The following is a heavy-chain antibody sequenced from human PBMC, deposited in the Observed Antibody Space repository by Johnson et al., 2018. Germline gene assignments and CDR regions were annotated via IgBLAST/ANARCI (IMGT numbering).Heavy chain of an antibody. CDR3: ARDGCSGGTCYFKNYMDV. D-gene: IGHD2-15*01. CDR1: GFTFSIYW. Sequence: VQLQESGGGTVQPGWSLRLSCAASGFTFSIYWMHWVRQVPGKGPVWLSRINHDGSSTYADSVRGRFTISRDNTKNTVYLQMNNLRSDDTAVYYCARDGCSGGTCYFKNYMDVWGKGTTITVSS. V-gene: IGHV3-74*03. J-gene: IGHJ6*03. CDR2: INHDGSS.